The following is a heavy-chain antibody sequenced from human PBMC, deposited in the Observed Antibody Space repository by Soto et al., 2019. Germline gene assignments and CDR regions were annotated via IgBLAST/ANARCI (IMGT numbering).Heavy chain of an antibody. CDR2: IKQDGSEK. D-gene: IGHD2-15*01. J-gene: IGHJ3*02. Sequence: EVQLVESGGGLVQPGGSLRLSCAASGFTFSSYWMSWVRQAPGKGLEWVANIKQDGSEKYYVDSVKGRFTIPRDNAEHSRYLQMNSRRAEDTAGDYCARVGHRPGFIVVGVAATYEAFDIWGQGTMVTVSS. CDR3: ARVGHRPGFIVVGVAATYEAFDI. V-gene: IGHV3-7*01. CDR1: GFTFSSYW.